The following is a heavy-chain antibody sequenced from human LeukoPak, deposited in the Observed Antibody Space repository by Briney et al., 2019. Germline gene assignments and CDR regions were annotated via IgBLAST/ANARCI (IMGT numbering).Heavy chain of an antibody. CDR2: INWNGGST. CDR3: ARAQYYGSGSFWFDP. Sequence: PGGSLRLSCVASGFTLHEYGMSWVRQAPGKGLKWVSGINWNGGSTGYADSVKGRFTISRDNAKKSLYLQMNSLRAEDTALYYCARAQYYGSGSFWFDPWGQGTLVTVSS. V-gene: IGHV3-20*04. CDR1: GFTLHEYG. J-gene: IGHJ5*02. D-gene: IGHD3-10*01.